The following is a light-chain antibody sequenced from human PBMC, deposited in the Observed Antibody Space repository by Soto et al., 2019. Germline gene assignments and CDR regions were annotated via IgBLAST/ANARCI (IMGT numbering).Light chain of an antibody. Sequence: DIQVTQSPSTLSASVGDRVTITCRASQSISSHLAWYRQKPGKAPNLLIFETSNLHVGVPSRISASRTGTEFTLTITNLQPDDFATYYCLQYDKSSLYTFGQGTNLEI. V-gene: IGKV1-5*03. J-gene: IGKJ2*01. CDR3: LQYDKSSLYT. CDR1: QSISSH. CDR2: ETS.